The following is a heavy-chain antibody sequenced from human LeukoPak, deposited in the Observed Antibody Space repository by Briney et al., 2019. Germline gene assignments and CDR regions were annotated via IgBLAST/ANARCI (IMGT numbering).Heavy chain of an antibody. D-gene: IGHD5-18*01. Sequence: GGSLRLSCAASGFTFSSYAMRWVRPAPGKGREWVSAISGSGGSTYYADSVKGRFTISRDNSKNTLYLQMNSLRAEDTAVYYCAKEMRVPGYSSDWGQGTLVTVSS. V-gene: IGHV3-23*01. CDR3: AKEMRVPGYSSD. CDR2: ISGSGGST. J-gene: IGHJ4*02. CDR1: GFTFSSYA.